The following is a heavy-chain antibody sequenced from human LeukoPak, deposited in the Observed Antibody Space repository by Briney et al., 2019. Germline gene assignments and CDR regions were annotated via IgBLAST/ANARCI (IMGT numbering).Heavy chain of an antibody. Sequence: PGGSLRLSCAASGFTFSSYGMHWVRQAPGKGLEWVAVISYDGSNKYYADSVKGRFTISRDNSKNTLYLQMNSLRAEDTAVYYCAKPNEYSSSWYEADYWGQGTLVTVSS. J-gene: IGHJ4*02. D-gene: IGHD6-13*01. CDR3: AKPNEYSSSWYEADY. CDR2: ISYDGSNK. V-gene: IGHV3-30*18. CDR1: GFTFSSYG.